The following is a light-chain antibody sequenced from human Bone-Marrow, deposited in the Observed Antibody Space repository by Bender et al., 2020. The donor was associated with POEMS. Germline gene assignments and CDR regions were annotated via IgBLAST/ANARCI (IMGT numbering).Light chain of an antibody. CDR3: QSYDNSLGGWV. J-gene: IGLJ3*02. CDR1: SFNIGRNY. V-gene: IGLV1-47*01. Sequence: QSVLTQPPSASGTPGQRVTVSCSGSSFNIGRNYVYWYQQFPGTAPKVLIYRNNQRPSGVPDRFSGSKSGTSASLAITGLQAEDEGDYYCQSYDNSLGGWVFGGGTKLTVL. CDR2: RNN.